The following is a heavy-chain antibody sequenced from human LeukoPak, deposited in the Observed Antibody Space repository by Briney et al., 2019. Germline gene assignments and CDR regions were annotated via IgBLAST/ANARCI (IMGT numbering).Heavy chain of an antibody. V-gene: IGHV3-30*02. D-gene: IGHD6-6*01. CDR3: AKDGGGKAAPNGGAFDI. Sequence: AGGSQRLSCAASGFTFSNYGMHWVRQAPGKGLEWVAFIRYDGSIKYYADSVKGRFTISRDNSETTLYLQMNSLRAEDTAVYYCAKDGGGKAAPNGGAFDIWGQGTMVTVSS. CDR2: IRYDGSIK. J-gene: IGHJ3*02. CDR1: GFTFSNYG.